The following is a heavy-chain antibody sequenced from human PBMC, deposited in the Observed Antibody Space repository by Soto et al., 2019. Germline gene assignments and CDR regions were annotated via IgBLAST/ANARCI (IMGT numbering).Heavy chain of an antibody. CDR1: GDTVSISG. J-gene: IGHJ5*02. CDR3: ARGGVSDNWFDP. Sequence: ASVEISCKASGDTVSISGVSGVRQAPGQGLEWMGWISAYNGNTNYAQKLQGRVTMTTDTSTSTAYMELRSLRSDDTAVYYCARGGVSDNWFDPWGQGTLVTVSS. V-gene: IGHV1-18*01. CDR2: ISAYNGNT.